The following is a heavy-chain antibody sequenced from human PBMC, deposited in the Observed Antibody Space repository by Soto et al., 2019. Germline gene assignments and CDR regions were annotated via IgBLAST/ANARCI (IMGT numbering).Heavy chain of an antibody. CDR3: TRDIGGKGAY. J-gene: IGHJ4*02. CDR1: GFTFSSYW. Sequence: GGSLRLSCAASGFTFSSYWMHWVRQVPGKGLLWVSRIDEYGSTINYADSVKGRFTISRDNARNTLYLEMNSLRAEDTALYYCTRDIGGKGAYWGPGTLVTAPQ. D-gene: IGHD3-10*01. CDR2: IDEYGSTI. V-gene: IGHV3-74*01.